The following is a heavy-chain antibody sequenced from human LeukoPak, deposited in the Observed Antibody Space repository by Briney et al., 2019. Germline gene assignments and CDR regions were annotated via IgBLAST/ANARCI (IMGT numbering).Heavy chain of an antibody. CDR3: ASGNDSSGYNWFDP. CDR1: GGSISSSSYY. D-gene: IGHD3-22*01. J-gene: IGHJ5*02. CDR2: IYYSGST. V-gene: IGHV4-39*07. Sequence: PSETLSLTCTVSGGSISSSSYYWGWIRQPPGKGLEWIGSIYYSGSTHYNPSLKSRVTISVDTSKNQFSLKLSSVTAADTAVYYCASGNDSSGYNWFDPWGQGTLVTVSS.